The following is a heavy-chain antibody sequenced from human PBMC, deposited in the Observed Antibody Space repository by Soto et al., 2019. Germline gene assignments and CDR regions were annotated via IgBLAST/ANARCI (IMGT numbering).Heavy chain of an antibody. CDR1: GFTFGDYA. D-gene: IGHD3-10*01. CDR2: IRSKAYGGTT. J-gene: IGHJ5*02. Sequence: PGGSLRLSCTASGFTFGDYAMSWFRQAPGKGLEWVGFIRSKAYGGTTEYAASVKGRFTISRDDSKSIAYLQMNSLKTEDTAVYYCARLGPYASGTYSFRHNRFDPWGQGTLVTVS. CDR3: ARLGPYASGTYSFRHNRFDP. V-gene: IGHV3-49*03.